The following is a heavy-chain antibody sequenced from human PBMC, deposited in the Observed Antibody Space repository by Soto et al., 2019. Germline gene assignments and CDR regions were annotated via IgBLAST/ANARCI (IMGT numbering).Heavy chain of an antibody. J-gene: IGHJ5*02. CDR2: ISAYNGNT. CDR1: GYTFTSYG. V-gene: IGHV1-18*01. D-gene: IGHD3-3*01. Sequence: QVQLVQSGAEVKKPGASVKVSCKASGYTFTSYGISWVRQAPGQGLEWMGWISAYNGNTNYAQKLQGRVTMTTDTSTSTAYMELRSLRSDDTAVYYCTRDLRIFGVGGTFDPWGQGTLVTVSS. CDR3: TRDLRIFGVGGTFDP.